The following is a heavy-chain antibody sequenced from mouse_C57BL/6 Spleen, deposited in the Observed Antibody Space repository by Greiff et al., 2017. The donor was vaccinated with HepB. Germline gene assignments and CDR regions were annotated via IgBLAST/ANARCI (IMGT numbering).Heavy chain of an antibody. J-gene: IGHJ4*01. CDR2: IYPGGGYT. V-gene: IGHV1-63*01. CDR1: GYTFTNYW. CDR3: ARSYYDYDRGYAMDY. Sequence: QVHVKQSGAELVRPGTSVKMSCKASGYTFTNYWIGWAKQRPGHGLEWIGDIYPGGGYTNYNEKFKGKATLTADKSSSTAYMQFSSLTSEDSAIYYCARSYYDYDRGYAMDYWGQGTSVTVSS. D-gene: IGHD2-4*01.